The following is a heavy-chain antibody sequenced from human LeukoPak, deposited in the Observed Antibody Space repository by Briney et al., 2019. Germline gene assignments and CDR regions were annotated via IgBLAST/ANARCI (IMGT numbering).Heavy chain of an antibody. CDR3: ARDGSSSWYRRGWFDP. CDR1: GYTFTGYY. D-gene: IGHD6-13*01. Sequence: ASVKVSCKASGYTFTGYYVHWVRQAPGQGLEWMGWINPNSGGTNYAQKFQGRVTMTRDTSLSTAYMELSRLRSDDTAVYYCARDGSSSWYRRGWFDPWGQGTLVTVSS. V-gene: IGHV1-2*02. J-gene: IGHJ5*02. CDR2: INPNSGGT.